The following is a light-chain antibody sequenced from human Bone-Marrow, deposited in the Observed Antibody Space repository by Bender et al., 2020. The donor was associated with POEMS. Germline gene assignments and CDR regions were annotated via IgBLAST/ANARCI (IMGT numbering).Light chain of an antibody. CDR1: TIAVAHYDS. V-gene: IGLV2-8*01. CDR2: AVT. CDR3: SSYAGTNSVL. Sequence: QSALTQPASVSGSPGQSITISCTGPTIAVAHYDSVSWYQQHPGKAPKLMIYAVTKRPSGVPDRFSGSKSGNTASLTVSGLRAEDEAYYYCSSYAGTNSVLFGGGTKLTVL. J-gene: IGLJ2*01.